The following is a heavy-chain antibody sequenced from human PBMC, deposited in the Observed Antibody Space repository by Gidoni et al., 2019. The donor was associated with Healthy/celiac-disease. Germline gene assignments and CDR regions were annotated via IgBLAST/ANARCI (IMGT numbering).Heavy chain of an antibody. J-gene: IGHJ5*02. V-gene: IGHV5-10-1*03. D-gene: IGHD5-18*01. CDR2: IDPSDSYT. Sequence: EVQLVQSGAEVKKPGESLRISCKGSGSSFSSYWISWVRQMPGKGREWMGRIDPSDSYTNYSPSFQGHVTISADKSISTAYLQWSNLKASDTAMYYCARHGLWGSYGYLGNWFDPWGQGTLVTVSS. CDR1: GSSFSSYW. CDR3: ARHGLWGSYGYLGNWFDP.